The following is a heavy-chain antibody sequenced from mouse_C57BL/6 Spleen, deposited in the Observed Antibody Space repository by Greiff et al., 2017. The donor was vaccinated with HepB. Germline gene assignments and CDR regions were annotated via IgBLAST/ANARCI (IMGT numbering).Heavy chain of an antibody. CDR1: GFTFSDYY. D-gene: IGHD2-4*01. CDR3: ARLDDYERHYAIDY. J-gene: IGHJ4*01. Sequence: EVMLVESGGGLVQPGGSLKLSCAASGFTFSDYYMYWVRQTPEKRLEWVAYISNGGGSTYYPDTVKGRFTISRDNAKNTLYLQMSRLKSEDTAMYYCARLDDYERHYAIDYWGQGTSVTVSS. CDR2: ISNGGGST. V-gene: IGHV5-12*01.